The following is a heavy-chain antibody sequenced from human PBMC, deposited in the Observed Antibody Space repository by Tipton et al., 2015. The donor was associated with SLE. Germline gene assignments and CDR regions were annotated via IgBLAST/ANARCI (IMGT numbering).Heavy chain of an antibody. J-gene: IGHJ4*02. CDR1: GFTLSSYS. D-gene: IGHD6-13*01. CDR2: ISRSSSYI. CDR3: ARDVIAAAGALDY. V-gene: IGHV3-21*01. Sequence: SLRLSCAASGFTLSSYSMNWVRKAPGKGLERVSSISRSSSYIYYADSVKGRFTISRDNAKNSLYLQMNSMRAEDTAVYYCARDVIAAAGALDYWGQGTLVTVSS.